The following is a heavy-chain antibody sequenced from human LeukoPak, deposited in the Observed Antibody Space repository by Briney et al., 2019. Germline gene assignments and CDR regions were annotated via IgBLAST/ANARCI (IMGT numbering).Heavy chain of an antibody. J-gene: IGHJ6*03. V-gene: IGHV3-21*01. CDR2: ISSSSSYI. CDR3: ARVSSSWYVETYYYYYYMDV. D-gene: IGHD6-13*01. CDR1: GFTFSSYS. Sequence: GGSLILSCAASGFTFSSYSMNWVRQAPGKGLEWVSSISSSSSYIYYADSVKGRFTISRDNAKNSLYLQMNSLRAEDTAVYYCARVSSSWYVETYYYYYYMDVWGKGTTVTISS.